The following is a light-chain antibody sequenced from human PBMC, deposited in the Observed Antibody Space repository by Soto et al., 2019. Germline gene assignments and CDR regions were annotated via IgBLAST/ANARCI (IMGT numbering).Light chain of an antibody. Sequence: QSALTQPASVSGSPGQSITISCTGTSSDVGGYTYVSWYQQHPGKAPKLMIYEVTYRPSGVSNRFSGSKSGNTASLTISGLQAEDEADYYCSSYSTRSTLVIFGGGTQLTVL. CDR2: EVT. V-gene: IGLV2-14*01. J-gene: IGLJ2*01. CDR1: SSDVGGYTY. CDR3: SSYSTRSTLVI.